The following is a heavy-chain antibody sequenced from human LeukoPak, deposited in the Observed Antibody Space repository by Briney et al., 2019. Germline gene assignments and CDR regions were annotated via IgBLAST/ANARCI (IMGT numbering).Heavy chain of an antibody. CDR3: AREWGSTVTLDY. CDR1: GFTFSSHA. Sequence: GGSPRLSCAASGFTFSSHAMSWVRQAPGQGLEWVSYISSSSSYTNYADSVKGRFTISRDNAKNSLYLQMNSLRAEDTAMYYCAREWGSTVTLDYWGQGTLVTVSS. J-gene: IGHJ4*02. D-gene: IGHD4-17*01. CDR2: ISSSSSYT. V-gene: IGHV3-11*05.